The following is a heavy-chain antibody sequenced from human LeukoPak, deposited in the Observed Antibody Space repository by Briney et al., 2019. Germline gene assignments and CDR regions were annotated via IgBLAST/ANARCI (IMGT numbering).Heavy chain of an antibody. V-gene: IGHV1-2*02. J-gene: IGHJ3*02. D-gene: IGHD4-17*01. CDR3: ARGGVRDYGDYRGVFDI. Sequence: ASVKVSCKASGYTFTGYYMHWVRQAPGQGLEWMGWINPNSGGTNYAQKFQGRVTMTRDTSISTAYMELSRLRSDDTAVYYCARGGVRDYGDYRGVFDIWGQGTMVTVSS. CDR2: INPNSGGT. CDR1: GYTFTGYY.